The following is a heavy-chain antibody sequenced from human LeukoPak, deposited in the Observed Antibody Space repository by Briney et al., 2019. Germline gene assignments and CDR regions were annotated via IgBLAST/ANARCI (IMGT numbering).Heavy chain of an antibody. V-gene: IGHV1-8*01. CDR1: GYTFTSYD. J-gene: IGHJ6*02. CDR2: MNPNSGNT. D-gene: IGHD2-2*02. Sequence: ASVKVSCKASGYTFTSYDINWVRQATGQGLEWMGWMNPNSGNTGYAQKFQGRVTMTRNTSISTAYMELSSLRSEDTAVYYCARDQGYQLLYGNYCYYGMDVWGQGTTVTVSS. CDR3: ARDQGYQLLYGNYCYYGMDV.